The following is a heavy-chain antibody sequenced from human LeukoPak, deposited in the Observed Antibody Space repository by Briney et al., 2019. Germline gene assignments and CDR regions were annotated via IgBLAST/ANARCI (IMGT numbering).Heavy chain of an antibody. V-gene: IGHV4-39*07. CDR2: IYYSGST. Sequence: PGGSLRLSCAASGFTFSSYSMNWVRQAPGKGLEWIGSIYYSGSTYYNPSLKSRVTISVDTSKNQFSLKLSSVTAADTAVYYCARRDDYYDSSGYGGGFDYWGQGTLVTVSS. CDR1: GFTFSSYS. CDR3: ARRDDYYDSSGYGGGFDY. D-gene: IGHD3-22*01. J-gene: IGHJ4*02.